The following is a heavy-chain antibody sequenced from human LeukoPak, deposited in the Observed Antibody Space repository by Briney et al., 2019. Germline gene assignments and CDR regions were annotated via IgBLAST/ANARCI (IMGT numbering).Heavy chain of an antibody. D-gene: IGHD3-10*01. CDR1: GYTFTSYY. CDR3: ARVPGFGDLPPPY. Sequence: EASVKVSCTASGYTFTSYYMHWVRQAPGQGLEWMGVINPRGGSTSYAQKFQGRVTMTRDTSTYTLYMELSSLRSEDTAVYYCARVPGFGDLPPPYWGRGPLVSVSS. CDR2: INPRGGST. J-gene: IGHJ4*02. V-gene: IGHV1-46*01.